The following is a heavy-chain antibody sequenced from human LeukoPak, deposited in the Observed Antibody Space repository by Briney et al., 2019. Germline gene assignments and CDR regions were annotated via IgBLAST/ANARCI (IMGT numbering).Heavy chain of an antibody. D-gene: IGHD2-15*01. CDR3: AKDGTPGDY. V-gene: IGHV3-23*01. CDR1: GFTFSNSG. J-gene: IGHJ4*02. Sequence: GGSLRLSCAASGFTFSNSGMSWVRQAPGVGLEWVSAISGSGGSTYYADSVKGRFTISRDNSKNTLYLQLSGLRADDTAVYYCAKDGTPGDYWGQGTLVTVSS. CDR2: ISGSGGST.